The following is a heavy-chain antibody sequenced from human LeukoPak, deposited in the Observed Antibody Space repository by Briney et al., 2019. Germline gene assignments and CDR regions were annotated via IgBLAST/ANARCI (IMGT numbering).Heavy chain of an antibody. CDR2: MSGSGGSA. CDR3: ARDYCSSTSCLFDY. V-gene: IGHV3-23*01. D-gene: IGHD2-2*01. CDR1: GFTFSNYA. J-gene: IGHJ4*02. Sequence: PRGSLRLSCAASGFTFSNYAMSWVRQAPGKGLEWVSTMSGSGGSAYYADSVKGRFTISRDNSKNTLFLQMNSLRAEDTAVYYCARDYCSSTSCLFDYWGQGTLVTVSS.